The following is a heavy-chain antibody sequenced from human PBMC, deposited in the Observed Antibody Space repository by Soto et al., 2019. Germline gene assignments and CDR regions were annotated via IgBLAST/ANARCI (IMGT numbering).Heavy chain of an antibody. CDR2: IWYDGRNE. D-gene: IGHD6-13*01. Sequence: QVQLVESGGGVVQPGRSLRLSCAASGFTFSSYGMHWVRQAPGKGLEWVAVIWYDGRNEYYADSVKGRFTISRDNSKNRLYLQMNSLRAEETAVYYCARWGIAAGDYWGQGTLVTVSS. V-gene: IGHV3-33*01. J-gene: IGHJ4*02. CDR1: GFTFSSYG. CDR3: ARWGIAAGDY.